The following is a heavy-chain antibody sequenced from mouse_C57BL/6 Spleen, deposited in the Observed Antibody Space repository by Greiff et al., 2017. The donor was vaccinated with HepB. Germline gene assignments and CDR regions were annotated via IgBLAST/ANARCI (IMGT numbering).Heavy chain of an antibody. CDR1: GFTFSSYT. CDR2: ISGGGGNT. Sequence: EVQGVESGGGLVKPGGSLKLSCAASGFTFSSYTMSWVRQTPEKRLEWVATISGGGGNTYYPDSVKGRFTISRDNAKNTLYLQMSSLRSEDTALYYCARPFTTVVATDAMDYWGQGTSVTVSS. D-gene: IGHD1-1*01. CDR3: ARPFTTVVATDAMDY. V-gene: IGHV5-9*01. J-gene: IGHJ4*01.